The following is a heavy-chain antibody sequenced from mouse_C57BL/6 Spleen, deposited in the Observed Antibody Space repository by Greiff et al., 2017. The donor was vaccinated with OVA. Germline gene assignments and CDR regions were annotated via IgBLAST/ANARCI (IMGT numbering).Heavy chain of an antibody. J-gene: IGHJ4*01. CDR3: ARCDYAIYYYAMDY. V-gene: IGHV1-26*01. D-gene: IGHD2-4*01. CDR1: GYTFTDYY. CDR2: INPNNGGT. Sequence: VQLQQSGPELVKPGASVKISCKASGYTFTDYYMNWVKQSHGKSLEWIGDINPNNGGTSYNQKFKGKATLTVDKSSSTAYMELRSLTSEDSAVYYCARCDYAIYYYAMDYWGQGTSVTISS.